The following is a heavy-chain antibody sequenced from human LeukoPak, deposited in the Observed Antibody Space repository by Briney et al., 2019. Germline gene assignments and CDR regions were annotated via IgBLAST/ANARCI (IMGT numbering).Heavy chain of an antibody. CDR3: ARDDKLGYCSGDSCVWFDP. D-gene: IGHD2-15*01. V-gene: IGHV1-2*02. CDR2: INPKTGAT. J-gene: IGHJ5*02. CDR1: GYIFTGFY. Sequence: ASVKVSCKASGYIFTGFYIHWVRQAPGQGPEWMGWINPKTGATKNAQNFQGRVALTRDTSINTAHMELSSLRSDDTAVYYCARDDKLGYCSGDSCVWFDPWGQGTLVTVSS.